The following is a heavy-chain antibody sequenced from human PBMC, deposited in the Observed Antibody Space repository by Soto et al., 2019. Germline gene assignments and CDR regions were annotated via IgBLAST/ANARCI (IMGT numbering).Heavy chain of an antibody. V-gene: IGHV3-23*01. D-gene: IGHD4-4*01. CDR2: VSGSGDST. CDR1: GFTFSSYA. J-gene: IGHJ4*02. Sequence: PGGSLRLSCAASGFTFSSYAMTWVRQAPGKGLEWVSGVSGSGDSTYYADSVKGRFTISRDNSKNTLFLQMNSLRAEDTAVYYCARGGRDDYTYIYYFGYRGQGTLVTVSS. CDR3: ARGGRDDYTYIYYFGY.